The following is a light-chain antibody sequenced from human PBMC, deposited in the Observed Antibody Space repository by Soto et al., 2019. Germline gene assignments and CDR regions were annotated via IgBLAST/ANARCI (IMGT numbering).Light chain of an antibody. V-gene: IGKV3-20*01. CDR2: GAS. CDR1: QSVSSSY. CDR3: QQYDNSFT. J-gene: IGKJ4*01. Sequence: IVLTQSPGTLSLSPGERATVSCLASQSVSSSYLAWYQHKPGQAPRLLISGASNRAAGIPDRFSGSGSGTDFTLTISRLEPEDVAVYYCQQYDNSFTFGGGTKVDI.